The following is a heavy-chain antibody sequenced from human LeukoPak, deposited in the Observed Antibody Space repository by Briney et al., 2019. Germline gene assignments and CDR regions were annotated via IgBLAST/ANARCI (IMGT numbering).Heavy chain of an antibody. CDR2: IKQDGSEK. Sequence: GGSLRLSCAASGFTFSSYWMSWVRQAPGKGLEWVANIKQDGSEKYYVDSVKGRFTISRDNAKNSLYLQMNSLRAEDTALYYCAKVVAADWPVFDYWGQGTLVTVSS. CDR1: GFTFSSYW. V-gene: IGHV3-7*03. J-gene: IGHJ4*02. CDR3: AKVVAADWPVFDY. D-gene: IGHD2-15*01.